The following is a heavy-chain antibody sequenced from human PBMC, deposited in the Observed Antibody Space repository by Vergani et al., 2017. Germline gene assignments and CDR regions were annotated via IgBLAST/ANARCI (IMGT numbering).Heavy chain of an antibody. V-gene: IGHV4-4*07. CDR2: IYTSGST. CDR1: GGSISSYY. J-gene: IGHJ3*02. D-gene: IGHD6-6*01. CDR3: ARGLAARHQVGDDAFDI. Sequence: QVQLQESGPGLVKPSETLSLTCTVSGGSISSYYWSWIRQPAGKGLEWIGRIYTSGSTNYNPSLKSRVTMSVATSKNQFSLKLSSVTAADTAVYYCARGLAARHQVGDDAFDIWGQGTMVTVSS.